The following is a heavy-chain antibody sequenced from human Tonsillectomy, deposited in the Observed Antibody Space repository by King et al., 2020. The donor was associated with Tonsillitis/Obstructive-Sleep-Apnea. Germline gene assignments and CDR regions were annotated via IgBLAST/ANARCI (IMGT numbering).Heavy chain of an antibody. CDR1: GFTFSSYA. CDR2: ISYDGSIK. Sequence: VQLVESGGGVVQPGRSLRLSCAASGFTFSSYAMHWVRQAPGKGLEWVVVISYDGSIKYYADSVKGRFTTSRDNSKNTLYLQMNSLRPEDTALYYCAGEGGRSSGWYGDYFDYWGQGTLVTGSS. J-gene: IGHJ4*02. D-gene: IGHD6-19*01. CDR3: AGEGGRSSGWYGDYFDY. V-gene: IGHV3-30*04.